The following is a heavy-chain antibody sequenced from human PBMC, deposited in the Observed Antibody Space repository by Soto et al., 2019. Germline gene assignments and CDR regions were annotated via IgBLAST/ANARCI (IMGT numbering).Heavy chain of an antibody. V-gene: IGHV3-23*01. CDR3: AKGAARYFDY. J-gene: IGHJ4*02. Sequence: LRLSCVASGFSVGTYAMTWVRQVPGKGLEWVSSIGGGIGSTFYADSVKGRFTISRDISKKMLFLHMNGLRGEDTGTYDCAKGAARYFDYWGRGTLVTVSS. CDR2: IGGGIGST. D-gene: IGHD1-26*01. CDR1: GFSVGTYA.